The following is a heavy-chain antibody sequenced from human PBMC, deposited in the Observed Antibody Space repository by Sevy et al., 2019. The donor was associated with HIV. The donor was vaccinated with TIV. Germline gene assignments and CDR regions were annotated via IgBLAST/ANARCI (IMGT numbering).Heavy chain of an antibody. Sequence: ASVKVSCKVSGYTLTELSVHWVRQAPGKGLEWMATFDPEDDEKIYAQKFQRRVTMTEDTSTDTAYMELSSLRSEDTAVYYCATTKDYYDSSGYPFDYWGQGTLVTVSS. D-gene: IGHD3-22*01. CDR1: GYTLTELS. CDR3: ATTKDYYDSSGYPFDY. J-gene: IGHJ4*02. V-gene: IGHV1-24*01. CDR2: FDPEDDEK.